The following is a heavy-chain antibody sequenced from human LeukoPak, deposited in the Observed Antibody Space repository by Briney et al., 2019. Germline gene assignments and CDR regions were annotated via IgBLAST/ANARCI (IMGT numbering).Heavy chain of an antibody. CDR2: IYPGDSDT. CDR3: ARLPYGDYGLLYFDY. J-gene: IGHJ4*02. D-gene: IGHD4-17*01. V-gene: IGHV5-51*01. Sequence: GESLKISCKGSGYSFTSYWIGWVRQMPGKGLEWMGIIYPGDSDTRYSPSFQGQVTISADKSISTAYLQWSSLKASDTAMYYCARLPYGDYGLLYFDYWGRGTLVTVSS. CDR1: GYSFTSYW.